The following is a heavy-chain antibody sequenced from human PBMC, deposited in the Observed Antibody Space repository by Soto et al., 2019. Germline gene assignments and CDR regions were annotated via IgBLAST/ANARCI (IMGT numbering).Heavy chain of an antibody. V-gene: IGHV3-23*01. CDR3: AKGFSSDSTRWFDP. CDR1: GFIFSNYA. Sequence: PGGSLRLSCAASGFIFSNYAMTWVRQAPGKGLEWVSSITGSGDRTHYAAPVKGPFTISRDNSKNTLYLQMNTLRAEDTAVYYCAKGFSSDSTRWFDPWGQGTLVTVSS. CDR2: ITGSGDRT. J-gene: IGHJ5*02. D-gene: IGHD3-22*01.